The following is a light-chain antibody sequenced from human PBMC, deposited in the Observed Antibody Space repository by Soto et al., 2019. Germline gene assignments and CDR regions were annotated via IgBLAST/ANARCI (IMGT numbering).Light chain of an antibody. CDR1: ESISRH. Sequence: DIQMSQSPSSLSASVGDRVTITCRAAESISRHLNWYQQKPGRAPKILIHSASTLESGVPSRFSGGGSGTEFNFTISSLQREDSATYYCQESYTTPLTFGGGTKVDI. V-gene: IGKV1-39*01. CDR3: QESYTTPLT. CDR2: SAS. J-gene: IGKJ4*01.